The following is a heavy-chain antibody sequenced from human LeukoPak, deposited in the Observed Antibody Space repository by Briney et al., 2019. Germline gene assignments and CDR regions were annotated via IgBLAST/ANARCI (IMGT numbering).Heavy chain of an antibody. Sequence: GGSLRLSCAASGFTFDDYAMHWFRQAPGKGLEWVSGISWNSGSIGYADSVKGRFTISRDNAKNSLYLQMNSLGAEDTALYYCAKDRLPAAAGFHAFDIWGQGTMVTVST. V-gene: IGHV3-9*01. CDR2: ISWNSGSI. CDR3: AKDRLPAAAGFHAFDI. J-gene: IGHJ3*02. D-gene: IGHD6-13*01. CDR1: GFTFDDYA.